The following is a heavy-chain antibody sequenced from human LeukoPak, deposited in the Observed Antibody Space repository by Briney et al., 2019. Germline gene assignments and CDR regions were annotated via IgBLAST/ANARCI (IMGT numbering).Heavy chain of an antibody. J-gene: IGHJ5*01. CDR2: ITSSGSYI. V-gene: IGHV3-21*01. CDR1: GFTFSSYS. Sequence: PGGSLRLSCAASGFTFSSYSMNWVRQAPGKGLEWVSSITSSGSYIYYADSVKGRFTISRDNAKNSLYLPMNSLTADDTCVYYCAHAVLDESGAGHDSWGQRALVTVSS. CDR3: AHAVLDESGAGHDS. D-gene: IGHD4/OR15-4a*01.